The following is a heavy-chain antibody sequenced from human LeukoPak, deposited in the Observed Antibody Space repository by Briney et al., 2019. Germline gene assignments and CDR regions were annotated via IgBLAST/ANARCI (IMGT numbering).Heavy chain of an antibody. Sequence: PGGSLRLSCAASGFTFSSYAMSWVRQAPGKGLEWVSAISGSGGSTYYADSVKGRFTISRDNAKNSLYLQMNSLRAEATAVYYCARLQYSFLYGSGSYGVDYWGQGTLVTVSS. CDR3: ARLQYSFLYGSGSYGVDY. CDR1: GFTFSSYA. V-gene: IGHV3-23*01. J-gene: IGHJ4*02. CDR2: ISGSGGST. D-gene: IGHD3-10*01.